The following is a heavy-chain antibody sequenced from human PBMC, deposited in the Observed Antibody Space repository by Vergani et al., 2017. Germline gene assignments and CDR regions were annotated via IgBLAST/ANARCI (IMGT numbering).Heavy chain of an antibody. Sequence: EVELVQSGPEMRKPGESLKISCKGSEYSFGNYWIGWVRQMPGKGLEWMGIIYPADSDTRYSPSFQGQVTISADKSISTAFLQWDSLKASDTALYYCARSIVVVPAAIGFGLGFDPWGQGTLVTVSS. CDR1: EYSFGNYW. J-gene: IGHJ5*02. D-gene: IGHD2-2*01. V-gene: IGHV5-51*03. CDR2: IYPADSDT. CDR3: ARSIVVVPAAIGFGLGFDP.